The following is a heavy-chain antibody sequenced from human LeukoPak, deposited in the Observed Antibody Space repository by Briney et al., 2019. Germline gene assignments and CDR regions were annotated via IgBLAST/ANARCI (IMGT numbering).Heavy chain of an antibody. Sequence: GGSLRLSCAASGFTFSRYWMSWVRQAPGKGLEWVANIKQDGSEKYYVDSVKGRFTISRDNAKNSLYLQMNSLRAEDTAVYYCASLTDYYYYYYMDVWGKGTTVTVSS. CDR1: GFTFSRYW. V-gene: IGHV3-7*01. CDR2: IKQDGSEK. J-gene: IGHJ6*03. CDR3: ASLTDYYYYYYMDV.